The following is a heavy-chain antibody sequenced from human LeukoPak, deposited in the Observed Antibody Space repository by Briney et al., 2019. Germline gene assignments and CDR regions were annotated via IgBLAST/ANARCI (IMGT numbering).Heavy chain of an antibody. D-gene: IGHD4-11*01. J-gene: IGHJ5*02. CDR1: EFTFSDYS. CDR2: ISSSSRYI. V-gene: IGHV3-21*04. Sequence: GGSLRLSCAASEFTFSDYSMNWVRQAPGKGLEWVASISSSSRYIYYADSVKGRFTISRDNAKNSLYLQMNSLRAEDTAVYYCAKGPMTKLDPWGQGTLVTVSS. CDR3: AKGPMTKLDP.